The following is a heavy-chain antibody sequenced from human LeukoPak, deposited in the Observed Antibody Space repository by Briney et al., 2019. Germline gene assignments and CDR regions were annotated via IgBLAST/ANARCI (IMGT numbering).Heavy chain of an antibody. CDR2: ISSDGSST. Sequence: GGSLRLSCAASGFTFSSYWMHWVRQAPGKGLVWISRISSDGSSTSYADSVKGRFTISRDNSKNTLYLQMNSLRAEDTAVYYCAREQFDAFDIWGQGTMVTVSS. D-gene: IGHD4-11*01. J-gene: IGHJ3*02. CDR1: GFTFSSYW. CDR3: AREQFDAFDI. V-gene: IGHV3-74*01.